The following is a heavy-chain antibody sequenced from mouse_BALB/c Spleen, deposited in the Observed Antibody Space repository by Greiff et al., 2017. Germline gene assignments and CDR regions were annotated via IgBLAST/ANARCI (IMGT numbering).Heavy chain of an antibody. V-gene: IGHV1S127*01. D-gene: IGHD2-10*01. CDR2: IDPSDSYT. J-gene: IGHJ4*01. CDR1: GYTFTSYW. CDR3: TRSYSYAMDY. Sequence: QVQLQQPGAELVKPGASVKMSCKASGYTFTSYWMHWVKQRPGQGLEWIGVIDPSDSYTSYNQKFKGKATLTVDTSSSTAYMQLSSLTSEDSAVYYCTRSYSYAMDYWGQGTSVTVSS.